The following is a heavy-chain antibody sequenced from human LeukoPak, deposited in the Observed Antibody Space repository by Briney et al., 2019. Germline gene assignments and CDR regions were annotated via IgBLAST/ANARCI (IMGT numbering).Heavy chain of an antibody. D-gene: IGHD5-12*01. CDR2: IYPGDSVS. CDR1: GYSFTNNW. V-gene: IGHV5-51*01. CDR3: ARPYSGH. J-gene: IGHJ4*02. Sequence: GESLKISCKGSGYSFTNNWIGWVRQMPGKGLEWMGIIYPGDSVSTYTPSFEAQVTISVDKSISTVYLQWSSLKASDTAMYYCARPYSGHWGRGTLVTVSS.